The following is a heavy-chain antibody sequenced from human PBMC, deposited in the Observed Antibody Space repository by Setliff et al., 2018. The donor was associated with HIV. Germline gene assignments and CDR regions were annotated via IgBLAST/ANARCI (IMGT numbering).Heavy chain of an antibody. CDR1: GGSFSGYY. Sequence: TSETLSLTCAVYGGSFSGYYWTWIRQSPGKGLEWIGEINHSGSTNYNPSLKSRVTISVDTSKNQFSLKLRSVTAADRAVYYCARHVGGWGMDFWGKGITVTVSS. CDR3: ARHVGGWGMDF. J-gene: IGHJ6*03. V-gene: IGHV4-34*01. CDR2: INHSGST. D-gene: IGHD6-19*01.